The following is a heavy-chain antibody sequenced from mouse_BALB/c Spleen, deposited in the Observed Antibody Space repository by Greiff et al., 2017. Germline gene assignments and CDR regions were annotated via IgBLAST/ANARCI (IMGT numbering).Heavy chain of an antibody. CDR2: IRLKSNNYAT. V-gene: IGHV6-6*02. CDR3: TRNYGNYVFAY. CDR1: GFTFSNYW. Sequence: EVQLVESGGGLVQPGGSMKLSCVASGFTFSNYWMNWVRQSPEKGLEWVAEIRLKSNNYATHYAESVKGRFTISRDDSKSSVYLQMNNLRAEDTGIYYCTRNYGNYVFAYWGQGTLVTVSA. D-gene: IGHD2-1*01. J-gene: IGHJ3*01.